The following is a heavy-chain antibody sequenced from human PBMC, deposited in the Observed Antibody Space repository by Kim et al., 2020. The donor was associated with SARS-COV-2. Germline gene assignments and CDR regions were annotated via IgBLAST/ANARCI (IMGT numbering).Heavy chain of an antibody. CDR1: GYTFTSYA. V-gene: IGHV1-3*01. CDR3: ARGAGNDYGDYSPY. CDR2: ITVANGNT. J-gene: IGHJ4*02. Sequence: ASVKVSCKASGYTFTSYAIHWVRQAPGQRLEWMGWITVANGNTKYSQKFQDRVIITRDTSASTAYMELSSLRSEDTAVYFCARGAGNDYGDYSPYWGQGTLVTVSS. D-gene: IGHD4-17*01.